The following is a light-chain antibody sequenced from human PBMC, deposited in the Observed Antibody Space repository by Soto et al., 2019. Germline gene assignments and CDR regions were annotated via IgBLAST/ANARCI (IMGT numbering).Light chain of an antibody. CDR3: QQYNNWPVG. J-gene: IGKJ1*01. V-gene: IGKV3-15*01. CDR2: GAS. Sequence: EIVMTQSPATLSVSPGERATLSCRASQSVSSNLAWYQQKPGQAPRLLIYGASNRATGIPARFSGSGSGTEFTLTISSLQSEDFAVYYCQQYNNWPVGFGQGTKVEIK. CDR1: QSVSSN.